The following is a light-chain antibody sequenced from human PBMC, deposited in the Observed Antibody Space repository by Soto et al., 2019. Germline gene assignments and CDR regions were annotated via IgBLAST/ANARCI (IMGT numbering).Light chain of an antibody. CDR3: STYPSRSSRLV. CDR2: DVS. Sequence: SAPACVCGSTGQLIIISCTGTSSDVGGYNYVSWYQQHPGKAPKLMIYDVSNRPSGVSNRFSGSKSGNTASLTISGLQAEDEADYYCSTYPSRSSRLVFGGGT. CDR1: SSDVGGYNY. V-gene: IGLV2-14*01. J-gene: IGLJ2*01.